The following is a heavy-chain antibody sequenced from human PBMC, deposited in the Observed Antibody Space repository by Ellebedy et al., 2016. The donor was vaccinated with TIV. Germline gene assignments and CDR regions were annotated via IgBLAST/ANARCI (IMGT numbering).Heavy chain of an antibody. CDR1: GGSISRYY. CDR3: TGGSGWLPDS. J-gene: IGHJ4*02. V-gene: IGHV4-4*07. CDR2: IYTSGRI. Sequence: SETLSLXXTVSGGSISRYYWSWIRQPAGKGLEWIGRIYTSGRINYNPSLKSRVTMSVDTSKNQFSLTLSSVTAADTAVYYCTGGSGWLPDSWGQGMLVTVSS. D-gene: IGHD5-12*01.